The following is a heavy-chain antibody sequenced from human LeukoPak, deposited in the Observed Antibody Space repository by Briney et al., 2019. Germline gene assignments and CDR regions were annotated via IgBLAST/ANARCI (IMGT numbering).Heavy chain of an antibody. CDR3: AASPRAGTTLFLY. J-gene: IGHJ4*02. CDR1: GFTFSNYD. Sequence: PGGSLRLSCAASGFTFSNYDMTWVRQAPGKGLEWASGISAGGGSAYYADSVKGRFTISRDNSKNTLYLQINSLRAEDTAVYYRAASPRAGTTLFLYWGQGTLVTVSS. CDR2: ISAGGGSA. D-gene: IGHD1-1*01. V-gene: IGHV3-23*01.